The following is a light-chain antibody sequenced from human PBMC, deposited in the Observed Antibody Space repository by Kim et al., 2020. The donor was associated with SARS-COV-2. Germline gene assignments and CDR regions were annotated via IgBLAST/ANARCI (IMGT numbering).Light chain of an antibody. CDR1: QSISNY. J-gene: IGKJ1*01. Sequence: FASVGDRVTITCRASQSISNYLNWYQQKPGKVPKILISAASSLQSGVPSRFSGSGSGTDFTLTISSLQPEDFATYYCQQSYSVRTFGQGTKVDIK. CDR2: AAS. CDR3: QQSYSVRT. V-gene: IGKV1-39*01.